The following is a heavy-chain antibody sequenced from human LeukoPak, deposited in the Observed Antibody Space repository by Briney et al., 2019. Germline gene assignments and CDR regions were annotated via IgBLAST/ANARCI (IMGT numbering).Heavy chain of an antibody. J-gene: IGHJ4*02. CDR1: GFTFSSYG. V-gene: IGHV3-30*18. CDR2: ISYDGSNK. Sequence: PGGSLRLSCAASGFTFSSYGMHWVRQAPGKGLEWVAVISYDGSNKYYADSVKGRFTISGDNSKNTLYLQMNSLRAEDTAVYYCAKDGRFYSFDYWGQGTLVTVSS. D-gene: IGHD4-4*01. CDR3: AKDGRFYSFDY.